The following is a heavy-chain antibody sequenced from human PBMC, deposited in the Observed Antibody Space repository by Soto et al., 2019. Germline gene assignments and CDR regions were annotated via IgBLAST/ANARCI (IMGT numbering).Heavy chain of an antibody. V-gene: IGHV4-59*08. CDR2: IYYSGST. J-gene: IGHJ4*02. CDR1: GGYISSYY. CDR3: ASNLGGYYFDY. Sequence: SETLSLTCTVSGGYISSYYWSWIRQPPGKGLEWIGYIYYSGSTNYNPSLKSRVTISVDTSKNQFSLKLSSVTAADTAVYYCASNLGGYYFDYWGQGTLVTVS. D-gene: IGHD3-22*01.